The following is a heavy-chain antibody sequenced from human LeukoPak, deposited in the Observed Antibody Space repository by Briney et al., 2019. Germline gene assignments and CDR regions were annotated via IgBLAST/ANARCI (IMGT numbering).Heavy chain of an antibody. D-gene: IGHD6-19*01. CDR2: IRYDGSNK. CDR1: GFTFRSYG. Sequence: PGGSLRLSCAASGFTFRSYGMHWVRQAPGKGLEWVAFIRYDGSNKYYADSVKGRFTISRDNSKNTLYLQMNSLRAEDTAVYYCAEDPDQHSSGWYYFDYWGQGTLVTVSS. CDR3: AEDPDQHSSGWYYFDY. V-gene: IGHV3-30*02. J-gene: IGHJ4*02.